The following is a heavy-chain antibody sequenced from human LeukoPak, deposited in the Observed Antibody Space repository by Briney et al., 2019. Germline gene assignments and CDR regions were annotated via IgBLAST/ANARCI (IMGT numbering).Heavy chain of an antibody. Sequence: PSETLSLACAVSGGSISSGGYSWNWIRQPPGKGLEWIGEIYHSGSTNYNPSLKSRVTISVDKSKDQFSLKLSSVTAADTAVYYCATVSAFFYDSGSYYTFDYWGQGTLVTVSS. J-gene: IGHJ4*02. V-gene: IGHV4-30-2*01. CDR2: IYHSGST. CDR3: ATVSAFFYDSGSYYTFDY. CDR1: GGSISSGGYS. D-gene: IGHD3-10*01.